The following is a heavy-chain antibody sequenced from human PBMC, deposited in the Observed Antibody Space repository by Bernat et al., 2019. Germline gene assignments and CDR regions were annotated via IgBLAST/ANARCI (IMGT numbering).Heavy chain of an antibody. D-gene: IGHD1-26*01. CDR1: GFTFSSYG. Sequence: QVQLVESGGGVVQPGRSLRLSCAASGFTFSSYGMHWVRQAPGKGLEWVAVIWYDGSNKYYADSVKGRFTISRDNSKNTLYLQMNSLRAEDTAIYYCAKYVLVGATRAFDYWGQGTLVTVSS. V-gene: IGHV3-33*06. CDR3: AKYVLVGATRAFDY. CDR2: IWYDGSNK. J-gene: IGHJ4*02.